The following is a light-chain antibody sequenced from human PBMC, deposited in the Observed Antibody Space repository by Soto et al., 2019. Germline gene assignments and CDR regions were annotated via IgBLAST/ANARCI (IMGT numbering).Light chain of an antibody. Sequence: EIVMPHSPPPLSASPGERATLSCRAIQSVSSNFAWYQQKPGQAPRLPIYGASTRATGIPARFSGSGSGTEFTLNISSLQSEDFAVYYCQQYNNWPYTFGQGTKLEIK. CDR2: GAS. CDR3: QQYNNWPYT. CDR1: QSVSSN. J-gene: IGKJ2*01. V-gene: IGKV3-15*01.